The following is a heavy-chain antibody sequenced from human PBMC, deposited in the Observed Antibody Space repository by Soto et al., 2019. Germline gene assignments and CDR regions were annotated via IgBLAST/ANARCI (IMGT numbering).Heavy chain of an antibody. D-gene: IGHD1-26*01. V-gene: IGHV6-1*01. CDR1: GDSVSSNSAA. J-gene: IGHJ4*02. Sequence: PSQTLSLTCAISGDSVSSNSAAWNWIRQSPSRGLEWLGRTYYRSKWFNDYAVSMKSRITINPDTSKNQFSLQLSSATPEDTAIYYFAGQRGLQSQFHYWGQGTLVTVSS. CDR3: AGQRGLQSQFHY. CDR2: TYYRSKWFN.